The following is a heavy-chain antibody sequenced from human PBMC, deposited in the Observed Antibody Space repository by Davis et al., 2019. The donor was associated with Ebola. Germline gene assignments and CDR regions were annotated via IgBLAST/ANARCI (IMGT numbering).Heavy chain of an antibody. V-gene: IGHV3-21*04. CDR2: ISSDSDYI. CDR1: GFTFSTYS. J-gene: IGHJ4*02. D-gene: IGHD5-18*01. CDR3: AKGLQLWRLSVYDY. Sequence: GESLKISCVASGFTFSTYSMSWVRQAPGKGLEWVSSISSDSDYIYYADSAKGRFTISRDNSKNTLYLQMNSLRAEDTAVYYCAKGLQLWRLSVYDYWGQGTLVTVSS.